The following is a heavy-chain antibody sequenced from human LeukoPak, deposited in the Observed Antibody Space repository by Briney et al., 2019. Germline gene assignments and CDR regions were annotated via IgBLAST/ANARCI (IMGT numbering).Heavy chain of an antibody. V-gene: IGHV4-61*10. Sequence: SETLSLTCTVSGGSISSGTYYWNWIRQPAGKGLEWIGYIYYSGSTNYNPSLKSRVTISVDTSKNQFSLKLSSVTAADTAVYYCAREKGYSSGPDYWGQGTLVTVSS. CDR3: AREKGYSSGPDY. CDR2: IYYSGST. J-gene: IGHJ4*02. CDR1: GGSISSGTYY. D-gene: IGHD6-19*01.